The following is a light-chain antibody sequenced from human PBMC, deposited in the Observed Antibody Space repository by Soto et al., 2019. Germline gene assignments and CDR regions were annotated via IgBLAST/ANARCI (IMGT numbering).Light chain of an antibody. CDR3: LQDYNYPYT. Sequence: AIQMTQSPSSLSASVGDRVTITCRASQGIRNDLGWYQQKPGKAPKLLIYGPSSLQSGVPSRFSGSGSGTDFTLTISSLQPEDFAAYYCLQDYNYPYTFGQGTKLEI. CDR1: QGIRND. V-gene: IGKV1-6*01. CDR2: GPS. J-gene: IGKJ2*01.